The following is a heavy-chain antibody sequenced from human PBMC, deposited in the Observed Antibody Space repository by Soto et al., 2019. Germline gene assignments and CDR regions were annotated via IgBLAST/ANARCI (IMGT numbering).Heavy chain of an antibody. D-gene: IGHD6-6*01. CDR2: ISYDGRNT. V-gene: IGHV3-30*18. CDR1: GFSFSSYG. CDR3: AKSESTSSVRRIDS. J-gene: IGHJ4*02. Sequence: QVQLVESGGGVVQPVRSLRLSCAASGFSFSSYGIHWVRQAPGKGLEWVSVISYDGRNTYYADSVKGRFIISRDNSKNTLYLQMNSLRVEDTAVYFCAKSESTSSVRRIDSWGQGTLVTVSS.